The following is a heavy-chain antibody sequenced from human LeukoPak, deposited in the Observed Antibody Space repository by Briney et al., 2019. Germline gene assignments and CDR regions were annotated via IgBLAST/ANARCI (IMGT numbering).Heavy chain of an antibody. CDR3: ARSSFEPYGDYHMAFDI. D-gene: IGHD4-17*01. V-gene: IGHV4-59*01. J-gene: IGHJ3*02. CDR1: GGSIGSYY. Sequence: SETLSLTCTVSGGSIGSYYWSWIRQPPGKGLEWIGYIYYSGSANYNPSLKSRVNISVDTSKSQFSLKLSSVTAADTAVYYCARSSFEPYGDYHMAFDIWGQGTMVTVSS. CDR2: IYYSGSA.